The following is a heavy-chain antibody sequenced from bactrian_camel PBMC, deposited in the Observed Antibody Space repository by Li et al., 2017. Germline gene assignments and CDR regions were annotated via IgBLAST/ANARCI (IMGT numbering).Heavy chain of an antibody. J-gene: IGHJ4*01. CDR3: LSSLGSDEGY. D-gene: IGHD5*01. CDR2: INNGGGST. V-gene: IGHV3S40*01. CDR1: GFTFSSYD. Sequence: VQLVESGVGLAQRGGSLRLSCAASGFTFSSYDMSWVRQAPGKGLEWVSRINNGGGSTYYADSLKGRFTISRDNAKNTLYLQLNSLQTEDTVMYYCLSSLGSDEGYWGQGTQVTVS.